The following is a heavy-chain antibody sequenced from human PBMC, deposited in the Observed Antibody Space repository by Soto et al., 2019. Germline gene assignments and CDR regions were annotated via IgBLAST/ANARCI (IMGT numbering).Heavy chain of an antibody. D-gene: IGHD3-10*01. J-gene: IGHJ4*02. CDR3: AKGPQTIRGLSYFDY. CDR2: ITWNSGSI. V-gene: IGHV3-9*01. CDR1: GFIFADYT. Sequence: EVQLVESGGGLVQPGRSLRLSCAASGFIFADYTMHWVRQAPGKGLEWVSGITWNSGSIGYADSVKGRFTISRDNAKNSLYLQMNSLRTEDTALYYCAKGPQTIRGLSYFDYWGQGTPVTVSS.